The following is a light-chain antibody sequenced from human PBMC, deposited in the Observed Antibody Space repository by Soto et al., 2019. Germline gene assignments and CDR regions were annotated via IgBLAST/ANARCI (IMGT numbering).Light chain of an antibody. CDR3: SSSTSSSPPV. J-gene: IGLJ2*01. V-gene: IGLV2-14*01. CDR2: EVS. Sequence: QSALTQPASVSGSPGQSITISCTGTSSDVGGYNYVSWYQQHPGKAPKLMIYEVSNRPSGVSNRFSGSKSGTTASLTISGLQADDEADYYCSSSTSSSPPVFGGGTKLTVL. CDR1: SSDVGGYNY.